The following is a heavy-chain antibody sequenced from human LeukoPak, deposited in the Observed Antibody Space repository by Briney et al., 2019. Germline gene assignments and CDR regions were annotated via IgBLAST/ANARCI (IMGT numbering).Heavy chain of an antibody. V-gene: IGHV4-39*07. CDR3: ARDFAGYCTNGVCSTLNWFDP. D-gene: IGHD2-8*01. CDR1: GGSISSSSYY. J-gene: IGHJ5*02. Sequence: SETLSLTCTVSGGSISSSSYYWGWIRQPPGKGLEWIGSISYSGSTHYNPSLKSRVTISVDTSKNQFSLRLSSVTAADTAVYYCARDFAGYCTNGVCSTLNWFDPWGQGTLVTVSS. CDR2: ISYSGST.